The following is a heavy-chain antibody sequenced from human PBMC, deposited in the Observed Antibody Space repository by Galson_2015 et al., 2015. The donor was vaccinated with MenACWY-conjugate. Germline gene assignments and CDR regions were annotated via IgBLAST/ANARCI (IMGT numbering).Heavy chain of an antibody. Sequence: SLRLSCAASGFTFSNYGINWVRQAPGKGLEWVSYIGSSGTAIYYADSVKGRFTISRDNAKNSVYLQMNSLRAEDTAVYYCARPLTHSTIDYWGQGTLVTVSS. CDR2: IGSSGTAI. J-gene: IGHJ4*02. CDR3: ARPLTHSTIDY. V-gene: IGHV3-48*01. D-gene: IGHD3-9*01. CDR1: GFTFSNYG.